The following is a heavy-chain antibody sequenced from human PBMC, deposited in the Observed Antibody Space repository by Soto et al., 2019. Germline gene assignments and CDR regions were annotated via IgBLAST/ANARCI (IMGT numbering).Heavy chain of an antibody. Sequence: EVELVESGGGLVQPGGSLKLSCAASGFTFSGSAMHWFRQASGKGLEWVGRIRSKANSYATVYAASVTGRFTISRDDSKNTAYLQMNSLKTEDTAVYYCARLWSEREPNFDHWGQGTLVTVSS. J-gene: IGHJ4*02. CDR2: IRSKANSYAT. CDR1: GFTFSGSA. CDR3: ARLWSEREPNFDH. D-gene: IGHD1-26*01. V-gene: IGHV3-73*02.